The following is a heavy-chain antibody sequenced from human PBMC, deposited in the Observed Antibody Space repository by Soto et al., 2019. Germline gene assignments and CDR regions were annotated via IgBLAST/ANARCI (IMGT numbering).Heavy chain of an antibody. D-gene: IGHD2-15*01. Sequence: EASVKVSCKASGYTFTRYNVHWVRQAPGQGLEWMAIINPSGGTTYYVQKFEGRVTLTTDTSTSTVYMELSGLRSDDTAVYYCARVRGGGSEYFFDYWGQGTLVTVSS. V-gene: IGHV1-46*01. CDR2: INPSGGTT. CDR3: ARVRGGGSEYFFDY. CDR1: GYTFTRYN. J-gene: IGHJ4*02.